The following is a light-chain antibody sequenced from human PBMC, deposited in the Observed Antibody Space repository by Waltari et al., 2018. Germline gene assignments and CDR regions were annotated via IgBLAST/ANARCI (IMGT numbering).Light chain of an antibody. V-gene: IGKV3-15*01. CDR2: GPT. CDR3: LQYNDWPPLFT. CDR1: QKISNN. J-gene: IGKJ3*01. Sequence: EIEMTQSPAIMSVSPGERVTLSCRASQKISNNFAWYQQKPGQAPRLLGYGPTTRARGIPGRFRGSGSGTESTLTIDGLQSEDFAVYYCLQYNDWPPLFTFGPGTKVEIK.